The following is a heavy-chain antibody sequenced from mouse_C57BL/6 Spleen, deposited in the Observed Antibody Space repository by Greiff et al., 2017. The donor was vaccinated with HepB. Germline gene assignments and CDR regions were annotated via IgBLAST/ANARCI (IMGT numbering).Heavy chain of an antibody. Sequence: QVQLKESGAELARPGASVKLSCKASGYTFTSYGISWVKQRTGQGLEWIGEIYPRSGNTYYNEKFKGKATLTADKSSSTAYMELRSLTSEDSAVYFCARGYDYDRFAYWGQGTLVTVSA. CDR3: ARGYDYDRFAY. J-gene: IGHJ3*01. D-gene: IGHD2-4*01. CDR1: GYTFTSYG. V-gene: IGHV1-81*01. CDR2: IYPRSGNT.